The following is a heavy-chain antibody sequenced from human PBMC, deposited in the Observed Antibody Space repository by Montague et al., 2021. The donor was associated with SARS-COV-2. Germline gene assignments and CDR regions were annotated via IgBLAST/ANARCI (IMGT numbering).Heavy chain of an antibody. CDR2: VFKSGGT. CDR3: ARRASSFDNWFDL. J-gene: IGHJ5*02. V-gene: IGHV4-39*02. Sequence: SETLSLTCTVSSASITSSSYYWGWIRQPPGKGPEWIGYVFKSGGTSYNPSLNSRVTMSVDTSKSHFSLRLTSVTAADTAVYYCARRASSFDNWFDLWGQGALVTVSS. D-gene: IGHD3-10*01. CDR1: SASITSSSYY.